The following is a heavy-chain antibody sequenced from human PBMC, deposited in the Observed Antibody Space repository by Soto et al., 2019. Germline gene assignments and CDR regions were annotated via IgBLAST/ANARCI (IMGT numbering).Heavy chain of an antibody. CDR2: ISGYNGDS. CDR1: GYSFSAYG. V-gene: IGHV1-18*04. D-gene: IGHD1-26*01. Sequence: QVQLVQSGGEVKKPGASVKVSCKASGYSFSAYGISWVRQAPGQRLEWMGWISGYNGDSNYAPKLQGRVSVTADTSTSTAYMELRSLRSDDTAVYYCAGDLGLGLLPGDGWVDSFDIWGPGTMVTVSS. J-gene: IGHJ3*02. CDR3: AGDLGLGLLPGDGWVDSFDI.